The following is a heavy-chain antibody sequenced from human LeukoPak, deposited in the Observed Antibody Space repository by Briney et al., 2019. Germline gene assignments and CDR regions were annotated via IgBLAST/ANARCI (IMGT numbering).Heavy chain of an antibody. J-gene: IGHJ6*03. D-gene: IGHD3-10*01. CDR2: ISAYNGNT. Sequence: ASVKVSCKASGYTFTSYGISWVRQAPGQGLEWMGWISAYNGNTNYAQKLQGRVTMTTDTSTSTAYMELRSLRSDDTAVYYCARGPRITLIRGGQWYFYMDVWGKGTTVTVSS. V-gene: IGHV1-18*01. CDR3: ARGPRITLIRGGQWYFYMDV. CDR1: GYTFTSYG.